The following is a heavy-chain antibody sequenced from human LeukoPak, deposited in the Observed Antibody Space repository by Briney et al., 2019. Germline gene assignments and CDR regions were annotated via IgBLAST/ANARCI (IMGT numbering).Heavy chain of an antibody. CDR1: GGSFSGYY. D-gene: IGHD3-9*01. V-gene: IGHV4-34*01. J-gene: IGHJ4*02. CDR3: ARGRLNYDFLTGYSHPPTDY. Sequence: SETLSLTCAVYGGSFSGYYWSWIRQPPGKGLEWIGEINHRGSTNYSPSLQSRVTISVDTSKNQFSLKVISVTAADTAVYYCARGRLNYDFLTGYSHPPTDYWGQGTLVTVSS. CDR2: INHRGST.